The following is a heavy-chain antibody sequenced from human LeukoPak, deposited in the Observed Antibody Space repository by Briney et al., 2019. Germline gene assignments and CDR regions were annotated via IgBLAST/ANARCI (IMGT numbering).Heavy chain of an antibody. CDR3: VMFSGIHYLDPFDL. V-gene: IGHV3-53*01. J-gene: IGHJ3*01. D-gene: IGHD1-26*01. CDR2: LYSGSST. Sequence: PGGSLRLSCGASGFSVSSQYMSWVRQAPGKGLEWVAVLYSGSSTYYRDSVKGRFTISRDTSKNTFDLQMNSLRVEDTAVYYCVMFSGIHYLDPFDLWGQGTMVTVSS. CDR1: GFSVSSQY.